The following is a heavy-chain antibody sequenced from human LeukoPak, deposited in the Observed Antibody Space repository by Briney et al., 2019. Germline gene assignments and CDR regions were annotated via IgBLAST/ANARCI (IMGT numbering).Heavy chain of an antibody. D-gene: IGHD3-9*01. J-gene: IGHJ6*02. CDR1: GGSFSGYY. V-gene: IGHV4-34*01. Sequence: SETLSLTCAVYGGSFSGYYWSWIRQPPGKGLEWIGEINHSGSTNYNPSLKSRVTVSVDTSKNQFSLKLSSVTAADTAVYYCARASGLTYYDILTGYSRGYYYGMDVWGQGTTVTVSS. CDR2: INHSGST. CDR3: ARASGLTYYDILTGYSRGYYYGMDV.